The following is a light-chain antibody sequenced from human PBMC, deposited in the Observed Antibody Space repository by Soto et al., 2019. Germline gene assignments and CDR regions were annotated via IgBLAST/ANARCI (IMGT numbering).Light chain of an antibody. J-gene: IGKJ5*01. CDR1: QDISNY. V-gene: IGKV1-33*01. CDR3: QQYDELPPIT. CDR2: EAS. Sequence: DIQMTQSPSSLSASVGDRVTITCQASQDISNYLNWYQQKAGKAPKLLIYEASNLERGVPTRFSGSGSGTDFTFTISSLQPEDIATYYCQQYDELPPITFGQGTRLELK.